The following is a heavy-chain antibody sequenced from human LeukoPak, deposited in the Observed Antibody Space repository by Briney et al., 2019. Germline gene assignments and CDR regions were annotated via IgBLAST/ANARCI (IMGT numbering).Heavy chain of an antibody. J-gene: IGHJ4*02. CDR2: IIPIFGTA. D-gene: IGHD6-6*01. CDR1: GGTFSSYA. CDR3: ARSEGSSSQQYDY. Sequence: ASVKVSCKASGGTFSSYAISWVRQAPGQGLEWMGRIIPIFGTANYAQKFQGRVTITTDESTSTAYMELSSLRSEDTAVYYCARSEGSSSQQYDYWGQGTLVTVSS. V-gene: IGHV1-69*05.